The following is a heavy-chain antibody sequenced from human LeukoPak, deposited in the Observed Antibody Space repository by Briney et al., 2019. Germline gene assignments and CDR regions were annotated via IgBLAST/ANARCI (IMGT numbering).Heavy chain of an antibody. J-gene: IGHJ5*02. CDR2: ISAYNGNT. D-gene: IGHD4-17*01. CDR3: ARDQEVLRGYGDTINWFDP. CDR1: GYTFTNFG. Sequence: ASVKVSCKASGYTFTNFGISWVRQAPGQGLEWMGWISAYNGNTNYAQKLQGRVTMTTDTSTSTAYMELRSLRSDDTAVYYCARDQEVLRGYGDTINWFDPWGQGTLVTVSS. V-gene: IGHV1-18*01.